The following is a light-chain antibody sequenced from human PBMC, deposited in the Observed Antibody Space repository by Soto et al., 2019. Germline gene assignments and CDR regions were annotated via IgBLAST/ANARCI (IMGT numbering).Light chain of an antibody. V-gene: IGKV3-11*01. CDR3: QQRSNWPIT. J-gene: IGKJ5*01. CDR1: QSVSNF. CDR2: DTF. Sequence: EIVLTQSPATLSLSPGKRATLSCRASQSVSNFLAWYQQKPGQAPRLLIYDTFNRATGIPARFSGSGSGTDFTLTISSLEPEDFAVYYCQQRSNWPITFGQGTRLEI.